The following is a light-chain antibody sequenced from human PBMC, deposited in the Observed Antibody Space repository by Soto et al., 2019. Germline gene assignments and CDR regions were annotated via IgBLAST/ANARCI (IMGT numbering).Light chain of an antibody. CDR2: GVS. CDR1: SSDVGRYNY. J-gene: IGLJ2*01. CDR3: SSYTSNSALGVA. Sequence: QSALTQPASVSGSPGQSITISCTGTSSDVGRYNYVSWHQQHPGKAPKLMIYGVSNRPSGVSDRFSGSKSGNTASLTISGLQTEDEAIYYCSSYTSNSALGVAFGGGTKLTVL. V-gene: IGLV2-14*03.